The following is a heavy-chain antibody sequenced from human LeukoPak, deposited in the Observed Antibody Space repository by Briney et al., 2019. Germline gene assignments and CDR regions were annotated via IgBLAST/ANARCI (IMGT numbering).Heavy chain of an antibody. CDR2: IIPIFGIA. CDR3: ARESEQQLVDY. CDR1: GGTFSSYA. Sequence: ASVKVSCKASGGTFSSYAISWVRQAPGQGLEWMGRIIPIFGIANYAQKFQGRVTITADKSTSTAYMELSSLRPEDTAVYYCARESEQQLVDYWGQGTLVTVSS. V-gene: IGHV1-69*04. D-gene: IGHD6-13*01. J-gene: IGHJ4*02.